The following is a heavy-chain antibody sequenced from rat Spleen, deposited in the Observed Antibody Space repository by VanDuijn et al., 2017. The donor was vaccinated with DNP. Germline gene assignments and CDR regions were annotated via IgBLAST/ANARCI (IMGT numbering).Heavy chain of an antibody. D-gene: IGHD1-6*01. Sequence: EVQLVESGGGLVQPGRSLKLSCVASGFTFSDFYMAWIRQAPTKGLEWVAYIRYDSGITYYGDSVKGRFTISRDNAKTTLYLQMNSLRSEDMATYYCAREDTTGAMDVWGQGTSVTVSS. CDR1: GFTFSDFY. CDR3: AREDTTGAMDV. CDR2: IRYDSGIT. J-gene: IGHJ4*01. V-gene: IGHV5-22*01.